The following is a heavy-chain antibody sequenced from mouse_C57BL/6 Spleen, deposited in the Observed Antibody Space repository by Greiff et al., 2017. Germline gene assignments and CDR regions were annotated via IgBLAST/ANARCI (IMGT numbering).Heavy chain of an antibody. V-gene: IGHV1-26*01. J-gene: IGHJ2*01. CDR1: GYTFTDYY. CDR2: INPNNGGT. D-gene: IGHD2-2*01. CDR3: ARSVGSLDY. Sequence: EVQLQQSGPELVKPGASVKISCTASGYTFTDYYMNWVKQSHGKSLEWIGDINPNNGGTSYNQKFKGKATLTVDKSSSTAYMELRSLTSEDSAVYYCARSVGSLDYWGQGTTLTVAS.